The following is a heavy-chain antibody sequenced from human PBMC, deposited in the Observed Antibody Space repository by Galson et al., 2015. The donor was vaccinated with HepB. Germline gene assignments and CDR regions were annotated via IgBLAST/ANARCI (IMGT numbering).Heavy chain of an antibody. CDR3: TTYISVPGPFDY. Sequence: SLRLSCAASGFTFSNAWMSWVRQAPGKGLEWVGRIKSKTDGGTTDYAAPVKGRFTISRDDSKNTLYLQMNSLQTEDAAVYYCTTYISVPGPFDYWGQGTLVTVSS. D-gene: IGHD6-19*01. V-gene: IGHV3-15*01. J-gene: IGHJ4*02. CDR2: IKSKTDGGTT. CDR1: GFTFSNAW.